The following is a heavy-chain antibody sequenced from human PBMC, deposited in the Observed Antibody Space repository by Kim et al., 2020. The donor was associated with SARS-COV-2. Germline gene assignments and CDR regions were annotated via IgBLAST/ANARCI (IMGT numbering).Heavy chain of an antibody. J-gene: IGHJ6*02. CDR3: AREVYGSGSGYYYYGMDV. CDR1: GGSISSSSYY. CDR2: IYYSGST. V-gene: IGHV4-39*07. D-gene: IGHD3-10*01. Sequence: SETLSLTCTVSGGSISSSSYYWGWIRQPPGKGLEWIGSIYYSGSTYYNPSLKSRVTISVDTSKNQFSLKLSSVTAADTAVYYCAREVYGSGSGYYYYGMDVWGQGTTVTVSS.